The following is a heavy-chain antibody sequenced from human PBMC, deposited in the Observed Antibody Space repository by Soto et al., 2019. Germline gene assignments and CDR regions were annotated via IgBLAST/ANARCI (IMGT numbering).Heavy chain of an antibody. CDR1: GFTFSTFG. V-gene: IGHV3-23*01. D-gene: IGHD4-17*01. CDR3: AKVGRGNGDDWYFDL. Sequence: EVQLLESGGGLVQPGGSPRLSCAASGFTFSTFGMSWVRQAPGKGLEWVSAISGSGGDTHYADSVKGRFTISRDNSKMTLYLQMNSLRAEDTAVYFCAKVGRGNGDDWYFDLWGRGTLVTVSS. CDR2: ISGSGGDT. J-gene: IGHJ2*01.